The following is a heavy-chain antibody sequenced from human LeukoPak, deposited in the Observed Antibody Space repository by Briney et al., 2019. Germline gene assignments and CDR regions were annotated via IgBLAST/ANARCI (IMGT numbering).Heavy chain of an antibody. V-gene: IGHV4-59*01. D-gene: IGHD3-22*01. CDR1: GGSISSYY. CDR2: IYYSGST. Sequence: SETLSLTCTVSGGSISSYYWSWIRQPPGKGLEWIGYIYYSGSTNYNPSLKSRVTISVDTSKNQFSLKLSSVTAADTAVYYCARFPLTYYYDSSGPSWGQGTLVTVSS. J-gene: IGHJ5*02. CDR3: ARFPLTYYYDSSGPS.